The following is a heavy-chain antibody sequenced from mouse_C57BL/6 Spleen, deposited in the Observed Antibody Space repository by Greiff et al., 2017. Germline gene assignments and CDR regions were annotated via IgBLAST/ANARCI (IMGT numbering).Heavy chain of an antibody. Sequence: QVQLQQPGAELVMPGASVKLSCKASGYTFTSYWMHWVKQRPGQGLEWIGEIDPSDSYTNYNQKFKGKSTLTVDKSSSTAYMQLSSLTSEDSAVYYCAMKGDGYPLDFDVWGTGTTVTVSS. CDR1: GYTFTSYW. V-gene: IGHV1-69*01. CDR3: AMKGDGYPLDFDV. CDR2: IDPSDSYT. D-gene: IGHD2-3*01. J-gene: IGHJ1*03.